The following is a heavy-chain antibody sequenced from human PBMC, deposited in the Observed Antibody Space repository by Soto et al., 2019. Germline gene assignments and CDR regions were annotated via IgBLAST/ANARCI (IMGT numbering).Heavy chain of an antibody. Sequence: PGGSLRLSCAASGFTFDDYAMHWVRQVPGKGLEWVSGINWSSGGIGYGDSVKGRFAISRDNAKNSLHLQMNSLSAEDTAFYYCVKDESINWYSGHFRHWGQGTLVTVSS. J-gene: IGHJ1*01. D-gene: IGHD6-13*01. CDR3: VKDESINWYSGHFRH. CDR1: GFTFDDYA. V-gene: IGHV3-9*01. CDR2: INWSSGGI.